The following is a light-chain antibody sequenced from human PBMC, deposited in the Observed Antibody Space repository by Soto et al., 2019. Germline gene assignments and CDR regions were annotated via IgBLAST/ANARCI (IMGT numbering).Light chain of an antibody. CDR2: DNN. V-gene: IGLV1-51*01. CDR3: GTWESRLSGD. Sequence: QSVLTQLPSVSAAPGQKVTISCSGSSSNIGNNYVSWYQQLPGTAPKLLIYDNNKRPSGIPDRFSGSKSGTSATLGITGLQTGDEADYYCGTWESRLSGDFGPVTKDT. CDR1: SSNIGNNY. J-gene: IGLJ1*01.